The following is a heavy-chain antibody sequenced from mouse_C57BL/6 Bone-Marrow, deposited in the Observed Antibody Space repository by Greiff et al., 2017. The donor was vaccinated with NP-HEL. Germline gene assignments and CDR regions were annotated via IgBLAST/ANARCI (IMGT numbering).Heavy chain of an antibody. CDR1: GFTFSDYG. D-gene: IGHD1-1*01. CDR2: ISNLAYSI. Sequence: EVQLVESGGGLVQPGGSLKLSCAASGFTFSDYGMAWVRQAPRKGPEWVAFISNLAYSIYYADTVTGRFTISRENAKNTLYLEMSSLRSEDTAMYYCARQYGSSFLYWYFDVWGTGTTVTVSS. CDR3: ARQYGSSFLYWYFDV. V-gene: IGHV5-15*01. J-gene: IGHJ1*03.